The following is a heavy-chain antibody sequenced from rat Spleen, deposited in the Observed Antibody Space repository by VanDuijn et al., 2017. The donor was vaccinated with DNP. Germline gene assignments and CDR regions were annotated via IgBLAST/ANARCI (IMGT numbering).Heavy chain of an antibody. CDR1: GFSLTSNN. CDR3: ARSPETSYIYFPWAY. V-gene: IGHV2-41*01. J-gene: IGHJ3*01. D-gene: IGHD1-2*01. CDR2: IWNNGGT. Sequence: QVQLKESGPGLVQPSQTLSLICTVAGFSLTSNNVHWVRQPPGKGLEWMGVIWNNGGTRYNSALKSRLSIGRDTSKSQVFLKMNSLQTEDTATYYCARSPETSYIYFPWAYWGQGTLVTVSS.